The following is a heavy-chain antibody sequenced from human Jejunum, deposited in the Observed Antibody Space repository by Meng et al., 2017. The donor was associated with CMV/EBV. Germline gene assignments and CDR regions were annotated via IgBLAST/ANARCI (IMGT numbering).Heavy chain of an antibody. CDR1: GFTFSSYS. Sequence: GFTFSSYSMNWVRQAPGKGLEWVSSISSSSSYISYPDSVRGRFTISRDNAKNSLYMQMNSLRAEDTAVYYCARLFTTTFGHSFDIWGQGTMVTVSS. CDR3: ARLFTTTFGHSFDI. V-gene: IGHV3-21*01. CDR2: ISSSSSYI. D-gene: IGHD1-14*01. J-gene: IGHJ3*02.